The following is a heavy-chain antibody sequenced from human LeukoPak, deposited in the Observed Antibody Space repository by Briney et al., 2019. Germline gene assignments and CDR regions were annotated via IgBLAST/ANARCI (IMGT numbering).Heavy chain of an antibody. V-gene: IGHV4-59*08. D-gene: IGHD5-12*01. CDR3: ASHGSSGHDPLT. J-gene: IGHJ4*02. Sequence: PSETLSLTCTVSGGYISSYYWSWIRRPPGKGLEWIGYIYYTGSTSYNPSLKSRVTISLDTSKSQFSLRLTSVTAADTAVYYCASHGSSGHDPLTWGQGTLVTVSS. CDR1: GGYISSYY. CDR2: IYYTGST.